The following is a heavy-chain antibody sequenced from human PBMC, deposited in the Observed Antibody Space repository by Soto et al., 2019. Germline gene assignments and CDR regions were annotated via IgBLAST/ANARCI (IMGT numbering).Heavy chain of an antibody. CDR1: GGSFSGYY. D-gene: IGHD1-20*01. CDR2: INHSGST. CDR3: ARVSPRITGKRAVKKAGGFDY. V-gene: IGHV4-34*01. J-gene: IGHJ4*02. Sequence: QVQLQQWGAGLLKPSETLSLTCAVYGGSFSGYYWSWIRQPPGKGLEWIGEINHSGSTNYTPSLKSRVTISVDTSKHQFSLKLSSVTAADTAVYYCARVSPRITGKRAVKKAGGFDYWGQGTLVTVSS.